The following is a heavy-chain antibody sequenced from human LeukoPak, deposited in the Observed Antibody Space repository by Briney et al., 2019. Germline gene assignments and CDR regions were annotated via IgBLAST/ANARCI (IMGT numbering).Heavy chain of an antibody. CDR3: ARDLRYNWFDP. Sequence: GGSLRLSCAASGFMFSSYWMSWVRQAPGKGLEWVANIKKDGSEKYYVDSVKGRFTISRDNAKNSLYLQMNSLRAEDTAVYYCARDLRYNWFDPWGQGTLVTVSS. CDR2: IKKDGSEK. D-gene: IGHD3-9*01. V-gene: IGHV3-7*01. CDR1: GFMFSSYW. J-gene: IGHJ5*02.